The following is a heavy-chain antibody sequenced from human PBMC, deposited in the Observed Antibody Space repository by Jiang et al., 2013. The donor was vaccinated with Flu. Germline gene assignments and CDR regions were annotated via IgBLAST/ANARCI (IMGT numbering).Heavy chain of an antibody. D-gene: IGHD1-26*01. CDR1: GGTFSSYA. Sequence: GAEVKKPGSSVKVSCKASGGTFSSYAISWVRQAPGQGLEWMGGIIPIFGTANYAQKFQGRVTITADESTSTAYMELSSLRSEDTAVYYCARNAGQQWELLGLEYFQHWGQGTLVTVSS. J-gene: IGHJ1*01. CDR3: ARNAGQQWELLGLEYFQH. V-gene: IGHV1-69*01. CDR2: IIPIFGTA.